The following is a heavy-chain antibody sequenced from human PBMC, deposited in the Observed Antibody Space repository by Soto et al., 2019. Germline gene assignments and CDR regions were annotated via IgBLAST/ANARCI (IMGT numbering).Heavy chain of an antibody. CDR1: GYTFTSYG. V-gene: IGHV1-18*01. D-gene: IGHD6-13*01. CDR2: ISAYNGNT. Sequence: ASVKVSCKASGYTFTSYGISWVLQAPGQGLEWMGWISAYNGNTNYAQKLQGRVTMTTDTSTSTAYMELRSLRSDDTAVYYCARDIAAAGRGYFDYWGQGTLVTVSS. J-gene: IGHJ4*02. CDR3: ARDIAAAGRGYFDY.